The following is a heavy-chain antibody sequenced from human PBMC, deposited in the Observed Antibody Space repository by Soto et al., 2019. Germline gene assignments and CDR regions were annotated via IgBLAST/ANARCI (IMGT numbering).Heavy chain of an antibody. J-gene: IGHJ6*02. CDR3: ARDGLGGFSYGYYYYYGMDV. D-gene: IGHD5-18*01. CDR2: ISYDGSNK. Sequence: GGSLRLSCAASGFTFSSYAMHWVRQAPAKGLAWVAVISYDGSNKYYEDSVKGRLTISRDNSKNTLYLQMNSLRAEDTAVYDCARDGLGGFSYGYYYYYGMDVWGQGTTVTVSS. V-gene: IGHV3-30-3*01. CDR1: GFTFSSYA.